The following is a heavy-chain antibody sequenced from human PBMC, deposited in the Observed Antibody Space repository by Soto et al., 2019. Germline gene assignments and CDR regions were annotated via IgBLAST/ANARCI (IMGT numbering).Heavy chain of an antibody. D-gene: IGHD3-22*01. CDR2: ISSSSSTI. V-gene: IGHV3-48*02. CDR3: ARDGRGYYHKYFQH. J-gene: IGHJ1*01. Sequence: EVQLVESGGGLVQPGGSLRLSCAASGFTFSSYSMNWVRQAPGKGLEWVSYISSSSSTIYYADSVKGRFTIARDNAKNSRYLQMNSLRDEDTAVYYCARDGRGYYHKYFQHWGQGTLVTVSS. CDR1: GFTFSSYS.